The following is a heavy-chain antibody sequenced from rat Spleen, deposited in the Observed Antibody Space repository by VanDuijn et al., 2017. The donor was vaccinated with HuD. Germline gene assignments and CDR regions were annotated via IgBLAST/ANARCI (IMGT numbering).Heavy chain of an antibody. D-gene: IGHD1-12*02. J-gene: IGHJ3*01. Sequence: EVQLQESGPALVKPSQSLSLTCSVTGYSITSNYWGWIRNFPGDKMEWMGYISYSGSTGFNPSLKSRISITRDTSKNQFFLQLKSVTTDDTATYYCARSDGVHYFLPFADWGQGSLVTVSS. V-gene: IGHV3-1*01. CDR2: ISYSGST. CDR3: ARSDGVHYFLPFAD. CDR1: GYSITSNY.